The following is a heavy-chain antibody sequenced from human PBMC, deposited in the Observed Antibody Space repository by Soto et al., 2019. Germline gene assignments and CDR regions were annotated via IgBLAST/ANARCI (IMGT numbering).Heavy chain of an antibody. V-gene: IGHV4-34*01. D-gene: IGHD3-10*01. Sequence: QVQLQQWGAGLLRPSETLSLTCAISGGPFGGYYWSWIRQPPGKGLEWIGEINHSGSATYNPSLTSRVTISLDRSNNQFSLKMTSVTAADTAVYYCATDGGGRNYYYYGMDVWGRGTTVTVSS. J-gene: IGHJ6*02. CDR1: GGPFGGYY. CDR3: ATDGGGRNYYYYGMDV. CDR2: INHSGSA.